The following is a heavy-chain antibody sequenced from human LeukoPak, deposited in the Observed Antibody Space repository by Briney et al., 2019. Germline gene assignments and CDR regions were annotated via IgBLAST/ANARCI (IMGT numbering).Heavy chain of an antibody. CDR3: ARDGYDSTLGNY. CDR2: IKQDASAK. D-gene: IGHD3-22*01. Sequence: GRSLRLSCAASGFIFSNYWMSWVRQAPGKGLEWMANIKQDASAKYYVDSVKGRFTISRDNAKKSLYLQMNSLRAEDTAVYYCARDGYDSTLGNYWGQGTLVTVSS. CDR1: GFIFSNYW. J-gene: IGHJ4*02. V-gene: IGHV3-7*05.